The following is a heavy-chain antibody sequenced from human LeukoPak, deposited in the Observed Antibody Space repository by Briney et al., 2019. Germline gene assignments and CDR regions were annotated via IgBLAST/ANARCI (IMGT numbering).Heavy chain of an antibody. CDR3: ARDGPRGYYYVDY. D-gene: IGHD3-22*01. Sequence: GGSLRLSCAASGFTFSSYSMNWVRQAPGKGLEWVSSISSSSSYIYYADSVKGRFTISRDNAKNSLYLQMNSLRAEDTAVYYYARDGPRGYYYVDYWGQGTLVTVSS. V-gene: IGHV3-21*01. CDR1: GFTFSSYS. CDR2: ISSSSSYI. J-gene: IGHJ4*02.